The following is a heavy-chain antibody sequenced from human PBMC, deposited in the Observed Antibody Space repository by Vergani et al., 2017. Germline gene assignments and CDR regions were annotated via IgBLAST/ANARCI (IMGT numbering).Heavy chain of an antibody. J-gene: IGHJ5*02. CDR3: ASEGDYYDGFDP. Sequence: QVQLVESGGGVVQPGRSLRLSCAASGFTFSSYAMHWVRQAPGKGVEWVSVIYSGGSTYYADSVKGRFTISRDNSKNTLYLQMNSLRAEDTAVYYCASEGDYYDGFDPWGQGTLVTVSS. CDR1: GFTFSSYA. V-gene: IGHV3-NL1*01. CDR2: IYSGGST. D-gene: IGHD3-22*01.